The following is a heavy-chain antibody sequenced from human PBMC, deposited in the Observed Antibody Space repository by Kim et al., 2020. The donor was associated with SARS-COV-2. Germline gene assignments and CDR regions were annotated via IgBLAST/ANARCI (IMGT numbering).Heavy chain of an antibody. CDR2: ISSSSSYI. Sequence: GGSLRLSCAASGFTFSSYSMNWVRQAPGKGLEWVSSISSSSSYIYYADSVKGRFTISRDNAKNSLYLQMNSLRAEDTAVYYCARDHVDGSGSYSYYYYYGMDVWGQGTTVTVSS. V-gene: IGHV3-21*01. J-gene: IGHJ6*02. D-gene: IGHD3-10*01. CDR1: GFTFSSYS. CDR3: ARDHVDGSGSYSYYYYYGMDV.